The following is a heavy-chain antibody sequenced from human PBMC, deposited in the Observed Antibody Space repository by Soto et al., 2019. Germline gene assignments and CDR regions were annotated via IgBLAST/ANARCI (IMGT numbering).Heavy chain of an antibody. D-gene: IGHD5-18*01. CDR2: IIPIFGTA. CDR1: GGTFSSYA. CDR3: ARLKKRGYSYGHDFDY. Sequence: QVQLVQSGAEVKKPGSSVKVSCKASGGTFSSYAITWVRQAPGQGLEWMGGIIPIFGTANHAQKFQGRVTITADKATSTGNMELGSLRSEDTAVYYCARLKKRGYSYGHDFDYWGQGTLVTVSS. V-gene: IGHV1-69*06. J-gene: IGHJ4*02.